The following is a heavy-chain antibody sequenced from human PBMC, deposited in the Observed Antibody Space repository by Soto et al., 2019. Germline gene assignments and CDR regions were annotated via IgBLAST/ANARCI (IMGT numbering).Heavy chain of an antibody. D-gene: IGHD1-1*01. CDR3: ARDRDWNDPDDAFDI. CDR2: ISSSSSYI. J-gene: IGHJ3*02. V-gene: IGHV3-21*01. CDR1: GFTFSSYS. Sequence: EVQLVESGGGLVKSGGSLRLSCAASGFTFSSYSMNWVRQAPGKGLEWVSSISSSSSYIYYADSVKGRFTISRDNAKNSLYLQMNSLRAEDTAVYYCARDRDWNDPDDAFDIWGQGTMVTVSS.